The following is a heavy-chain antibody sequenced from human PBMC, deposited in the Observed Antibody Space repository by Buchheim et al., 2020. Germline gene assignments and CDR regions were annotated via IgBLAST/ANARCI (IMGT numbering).Heavy chain of an antibody. CDR1: GCTFTRYF. Sequence: QVQLVQSGAEVKKPGSSVKVSCKASGCTFTRYFLHWVRQAPGQGLQWMGRINPSDGGTGYAQKFQGRVTMTRDTSTNTAYMELSRLGSEDTAIYFCARDPNSGFGSGWSYCDSWGQGTL. D-gene: IGHD6-19*01. V-gene: IGHV1-46*01. J-gene: IGHJ4*02. CDR2: INPSDGGT. CDR3: ARDPNSGFGSGWSYCDS.